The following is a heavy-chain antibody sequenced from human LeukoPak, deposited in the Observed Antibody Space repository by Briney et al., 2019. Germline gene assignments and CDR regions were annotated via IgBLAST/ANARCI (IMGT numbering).Heavy chain of an antibody. V-gene: IGHV3-7*01. J-gene: IGHJ5*02. Sequence: GESLTLSCAPSGFTFSYNWMSWVRQAAGQGLEREANINPDGSTKLYVGSGRGRFTISRDNAKNSLYLDMNSLRVDDTAVYYCARGDSSTGWWFDPWGQGARVTVSS. CDR1: GFTFSYNW. CDR2: INPDGSTK. D-gene: IGHD6-13*01. CDR3: ARGDSSTGWWFDP.